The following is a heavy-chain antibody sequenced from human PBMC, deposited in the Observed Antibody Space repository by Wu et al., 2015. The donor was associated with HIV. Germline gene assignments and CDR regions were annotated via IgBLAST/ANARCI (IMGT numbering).Heavy chain of an antibody. J-gene: IGHJ4*02. Sequence: QVQLVQSGADVKKPGSSVKVSCRVSGGTFSTYSLSWVRQAPGQGLEWMGAIIPIFPRTNYSQKFEDRVTMTADEFTTTAYMELSNLRSDDTAVYFCARDRLDYYDSAGYYSSFDYWGQGTLVTVSS. CDR2: IIPIFPRT. V-gene: IGHV1-69*12. D-gene: IGHD3-22*01. CDR3: ARDRLDYYDSAGYYSSFDY. CDR1: GGTFSTYS.